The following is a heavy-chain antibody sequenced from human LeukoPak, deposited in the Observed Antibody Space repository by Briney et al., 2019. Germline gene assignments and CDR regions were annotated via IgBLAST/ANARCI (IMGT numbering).Heavy chain of an antibody. Sequence: PGGSLRLSCAASGFTFSSYAMSWVRQAPGKGLEWVSAISGSGGSTYYADSVKGRFTIFRDNSKNTLYLQMNSLRAEDTAVYYCAKDQGSIVLMVYAIADYWGQGTLVTVSS. CDR2: ISGSGGST. D-gene: IGHD2-8*01. CDR3: AKDQGSIVLMVYAIADY. CDR1: GFTFSSYA. V-gene: IGHV3-23*01. J-gene: IGHJ4*02.